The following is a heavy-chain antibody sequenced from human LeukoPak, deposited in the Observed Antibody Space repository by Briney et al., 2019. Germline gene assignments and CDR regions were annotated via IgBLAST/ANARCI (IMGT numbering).Heavy chain of an antibody. V-gene: IGHV3-23*01. CDR3: ATTTLSGSYYGGHYYFDY. CDR2: ISGSGGST. Sequence: GGSLRLSCAASGFTFSSYAMSWVRQAPGKGLEWVSAISGSGGSTYYADSVKGRFTISRDNAKNSLYLQMNSLTAEDTAVYYCATTTLSGSYYGGHYYFDYWGQGTLVTVSS. J-gene: IGHJ4*02. CDR1: GFTFSSYA. D-gene: IGHD1-26*01.